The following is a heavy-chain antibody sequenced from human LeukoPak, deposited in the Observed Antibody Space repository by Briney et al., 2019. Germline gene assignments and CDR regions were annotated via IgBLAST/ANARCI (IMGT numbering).Heavy chain of an antibody. CDR2: ISWNSGSI. CDR1: GFTFDDYA. Sequence: GRSLRLSCAASGFTFDDYAMHWVRQAPGKGLEWVSGISWNSGSIGYADSVKGRFTISRDNAKNSLYLQMNSLRAEDTALYYCAASGGSYYNYWGHGTLVTVSS. V-gene: IGHV3-9*01. CDR3: AASGGSYYNY. J-gene: IGHJ4*01. D-gene: IGHD1-26*01.